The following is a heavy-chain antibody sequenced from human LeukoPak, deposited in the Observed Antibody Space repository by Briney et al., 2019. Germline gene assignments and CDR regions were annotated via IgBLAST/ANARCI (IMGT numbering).Heavy chain of an antibody. CDR2: NKSKTDGGTT. Sequence: GGSLRLSCAASGFTFSNAWMSWVRQAPGKGLEWVGRNKSKTDGGTTDHTAPVKGRFTISRDDSKNTLYLQMNSLKTEDTAVYYCTTGPFDYYGSASYLANGMDVWGQGTTVTVSS. J-gene: IGHJ6*02. D-gene: IGHD3-10*01. V-gene: IGHV3-15*01. CDR1: GFTFSNAW. CDR3: TTGPFDYYGSASYLANGMDV.